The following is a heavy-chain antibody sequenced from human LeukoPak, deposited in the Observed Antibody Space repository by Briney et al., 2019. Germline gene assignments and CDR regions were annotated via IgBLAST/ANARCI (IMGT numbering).Heavy chain of an antibody. J-gene: IGHJ4*02. CDR2: ISGSGGST. CDR1: GFTFSSYA. CDR3: AKDVTQVGYYFDY. V-gene: IGHV3-23*01. Sequence: TGGSLRLSCAASGFTFSSYAMSWVRQAPGKGLEWVSAISGSGGSTYYADSVKGRFTISRDNSKNTLYLQVNSLRAEDTAVYYCAKDVTQVGYYFDYWGQGTLVTVSS.